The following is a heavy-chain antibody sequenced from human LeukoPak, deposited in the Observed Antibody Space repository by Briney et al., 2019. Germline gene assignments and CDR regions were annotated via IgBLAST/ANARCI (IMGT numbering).Heavy chain of an antibody. J-gene: IGHJ4*02. CDR1: GFTFGYYW. V-gene: IGHV3-7*05. Sequence: GGSLRLPCAASGFTFGYYWMSWVRQAPGKGLEWVANIKGDGSDKYYVDSVKGRFTISRDNAKNSLYLQMNSLRAEDTAVYYCARYLYDSSSLDYWGQGTLVTVSS. CDR3: ARYLYDSSSLDY. D-gene: IGHD3-22*01. CDR2: IKGDGSDK.